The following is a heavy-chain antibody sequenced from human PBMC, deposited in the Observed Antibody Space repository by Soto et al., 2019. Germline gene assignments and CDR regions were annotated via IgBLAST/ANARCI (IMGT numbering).Heavy chain of an antibody. J-gene: IGHJ3*02. CDR2: ISWNSGRI. CDR1: GFTFDDYA. Sequence: EVQLVESGGGLVQPDRSLRLSCAASGFTFDDYAMHWVRQAPGKGLEWVSSISWNSGRIGYADSVKGRFTISRDNAKNXLYLQMHSLRAEDTAFYYCAKDLSRDIVATSLPDIWGQGTMVTVSS. CDR3: AKDLSRDIVATSLPDI. V-gene: IGHV3-9*01. D-gene: IGHD5-12*01.